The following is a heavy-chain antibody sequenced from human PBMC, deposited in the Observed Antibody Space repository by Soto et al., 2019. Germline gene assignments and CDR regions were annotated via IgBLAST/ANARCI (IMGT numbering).Heavy chain of an antibody. V-gene: IGHV1-2*02. D-gene: IGHD2-15*01. Sequence: XSVKVSCKASGYPFTGYYIHWVRQAPGQGLEWMGWINPNSGGTNYAQKFQGRVTMTRDTSISTAYMELSRLRSGDTAIYYCARGRDIVVVVAATGHRRVESGFDPWGQGTLVTVPS. CDR2: INPNSGGT. CDR3: ARGRDIVVVVAATGHRRVESGFDP. CDR1: GYPFTGYY. J-gene: IGHJ5*02.